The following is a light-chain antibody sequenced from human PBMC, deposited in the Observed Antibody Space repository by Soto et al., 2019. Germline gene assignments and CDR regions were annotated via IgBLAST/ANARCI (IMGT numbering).Light chain of an antibody. V-gene: IGKV3-11*01. Sequence: EIVLTQSPATLSLSPGESATLSCRASQSVSSYLAWYQQKPGQAPRLLIYDASNRATGIPARFSGSGSGSDFTLTISSLEPEDVAIYYCQQRSNWPPTFGQGTKVEIK. CDR2: DAS. CDR1: QSVSSY. CDR3: QQRSNWPPT. J-gene: IGKJ1*01.